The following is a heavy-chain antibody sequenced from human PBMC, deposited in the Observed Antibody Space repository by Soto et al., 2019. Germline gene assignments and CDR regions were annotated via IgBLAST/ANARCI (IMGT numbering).Heavy chain of an antibody. CDR2: VIPLFNTP. CDR3: GLASKWELLGYFYGMDV. Sequence: QVQLVQSGAEVKKPGSSAKVSRKASGGTFNTFAFTWVREAPGQGFEWMGGVIPLFNTPDYAQKFQGRVTITADESTSTVYLELSGLSSDDTAVYFCGLASKWELLGYFYGMDVWGQGTTVIVS. D-gene: IGHD1-26*01. J-gene: IGHJ6*02. V-gene: IGHV1-69*01. CDR1: GGTFNTFA.